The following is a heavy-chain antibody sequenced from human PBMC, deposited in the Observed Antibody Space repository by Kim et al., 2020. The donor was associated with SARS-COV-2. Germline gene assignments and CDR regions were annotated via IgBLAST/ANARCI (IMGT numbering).Heavy chain of an antibody. J-gene: IGHJ4*02. CDR2: IKPDASIT. CDR1: GFAFNTYM. D-gene: IGHD2-8*01. CDR3: VRGGGMVPRALDY. Sequence: GGSLRLSCTASGFAFNTYMMHWVRQAPGKGLVCFSLIKPDASITTYADSVKVRFTISRDNAKNTVYLQMNSLRAGDTAVYFCVRGGGMVPRALDYWGQG. V-gene: IGHV3-74*01.